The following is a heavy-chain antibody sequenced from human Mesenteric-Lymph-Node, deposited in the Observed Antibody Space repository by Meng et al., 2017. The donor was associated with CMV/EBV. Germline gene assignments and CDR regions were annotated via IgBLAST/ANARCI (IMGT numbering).Heavy chain of an antibody. Sequence: YTFTSYGIRWVRQAPGQGLEWMGWISAYNGNTNYAQKLQGRVTMTTDTSTSTAYMELRSLRSDDTAVYYCAREQDYDFWSGHRYFDYWGQGTLVTVSS. V-gene: IGHV1-18*01. J-gene: IGHJ4*02. CDR2: ISAYNGNT. CDR1: YTFTSYG. CDR3: AREQDYDFWSGHRYFDY. D-gene: IGHD3-3*01.